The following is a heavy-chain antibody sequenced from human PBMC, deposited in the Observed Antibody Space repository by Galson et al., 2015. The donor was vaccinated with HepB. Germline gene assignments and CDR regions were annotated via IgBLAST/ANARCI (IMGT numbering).Heavy chain of an antibody. V-gene: IGHV3-49*03. D-gene: IGHD3-10*01. CDR1: GFMFGDYA. CDR3: TRAQFQKLLGPFDI. Sequence: SLRLSCAGSGFMFGDYALNWFRQAPGKGLEWVGFTRRKAFRGTTDYAASVKGRFTISRDDSKTSVYLQMNSLRTEDTAVYYCTRAQFQKLLGPFDIWGQGTMVSVSS. J-gene: IGHJ3*02. CDR2: TRRKAFRGTT.